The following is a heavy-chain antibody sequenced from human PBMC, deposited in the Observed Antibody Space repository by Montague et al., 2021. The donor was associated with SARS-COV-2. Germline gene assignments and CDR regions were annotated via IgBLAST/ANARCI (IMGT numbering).Heavy chain of an antibody. CDR3: ARVNSSGWYGYYYYGMDV. V-gene: IGHV4-4*02. CDR1: GGPISSSNW. J-gene: IGHJ6*02. CDR2: IYHSGST. Sequence: SETLSLTCAVSGGPISSSNWWSWVRQPPGKGLEWIGEIYHSGSTNYNPSLKSRVTISVDKSKNQFSLKLSSVTAADTAVYYCARVNSSGWYGYYYYGMDVWGQGTTVTVSS. D-gene: IGHD6-19*01.